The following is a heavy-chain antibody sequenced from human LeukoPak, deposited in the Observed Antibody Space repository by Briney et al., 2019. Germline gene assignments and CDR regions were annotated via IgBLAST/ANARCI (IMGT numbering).Heavy chain of an antibody. CDR2: LYHSGDT. CDR3: ASKVGGAFDV. V-gene: IGHV4-59*08. CDR1: GASISNYY. Sequence: SETLSLTCTVSGASISNYYWNWIRQPPGKGLEWIGILYHSGDTKYNPSLKSRVNISVDRSKNQFSLNLSSVTAADTAVYFCASKVGGAFDVWGQGKLVTVSA. J-gene: IGHJ3*01.